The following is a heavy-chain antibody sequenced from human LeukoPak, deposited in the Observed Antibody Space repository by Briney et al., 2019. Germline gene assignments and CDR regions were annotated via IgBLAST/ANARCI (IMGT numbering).Heavy chain of an antibody. D-gene: IGHD6-25*01. V-gene: IGHV4-34*01. CDR2: IYHSGST. CDR1: GGSFSGYY. CDR3: ARVDSSGYLIDY. J-gene: IGHJ4*02. Sequence: SETLSLTCAVYGGSFSGYYWSWIRQPPGKGLEWIGEIYHSGSTNYNPSLKSRVTISVDKSKNQFSLKLSSVTAADTAVYYCARVDSSGYLIDYWGQGTLVTVSS.